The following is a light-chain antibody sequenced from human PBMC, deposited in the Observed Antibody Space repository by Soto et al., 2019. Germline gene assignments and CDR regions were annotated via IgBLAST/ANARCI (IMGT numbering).Light chain of an antibody. CDR1: SSDVGGYNY. CDR2: DVS. V-gene: IGLV2-14*01. Sequence: QSARTHPASVSRAAGQSSTISCTGTSSDVGGYNYVSWYQQHPGKAPKLMIYDVSNRPSGVSNRFSGSKSGNTASLTISGLQAEDEADYYCSSYTSSSTLVVFGGGTQLTVL. CDR3: SSYTSSSTLVV. J-gene: IGLJ2*01.